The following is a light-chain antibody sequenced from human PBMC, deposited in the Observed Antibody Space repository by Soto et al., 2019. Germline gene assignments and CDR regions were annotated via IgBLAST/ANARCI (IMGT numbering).Light chain of an antibody. J-gene: IGLJ2*01. CDR1: SSDVGSYNY. Sequence: QSALTQPRSVSGSPGQSITISCTGSSSDVGSYNYVSWYQQHPGQAPKFMIFEVTKRPSGVSSRFSASKSGNTASLTISGVQAEDEADYYCCSYAGTTTWVFGGGTKLTVL. CDR3: CSYAGTTTWV. CDR2: EVT. V-gene: IGLV2-23*02.